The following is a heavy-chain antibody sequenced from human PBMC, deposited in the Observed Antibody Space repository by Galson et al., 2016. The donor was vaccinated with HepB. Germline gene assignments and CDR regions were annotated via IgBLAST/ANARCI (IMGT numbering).Heavy chain of an antibody. CDR3: ARTPSRGGMDV. CDR1: GGSISSYY. CDR2: IYYSGST. Sequence: SETLSLTCTVSGGSISSYYWSWIQQPPGKGLEWIGYIYYSGSTNYNPPLKSRVTISVDTSKNQFSLKLTSVTTADTAVYYCARTPSRGGMDVWGQGTTVTVPS. D-gene: IGHD3-10*01. V-gene: IGHV4-59*01. J-gene: IGHJ6*02.